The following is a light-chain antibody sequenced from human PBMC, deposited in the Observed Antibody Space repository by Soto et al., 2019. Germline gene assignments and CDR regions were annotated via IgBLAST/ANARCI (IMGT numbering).Light chain of an antibody. CDR3: QQYGSSPRT. CDR1: QSVSSSY. Sequence: EIVLTQSPGTLSLSPGERATLSCRASQSVSSSYLAWYQQKPGQAPMLLIYGASSRDTGIPDRFSGSGSGTDFTLTISRLEPEDFAVYYCQQYGSSPRTFGQGTKVEIK. J-gene: IGKJ1*01. V-gene: IGKV3-20*01. CDR2: GAS.